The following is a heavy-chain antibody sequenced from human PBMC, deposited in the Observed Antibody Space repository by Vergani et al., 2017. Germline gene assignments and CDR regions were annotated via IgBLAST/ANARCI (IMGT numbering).Heavy chain of an antibody. CDR2: IRNKADGGTT. CDR3: SRGRGYSFGYSDY. V-gene: IGHV3-49*02. Sequence: VQLVESGGGVVQPGTSLRLSCVVSGFALNRHSMYWVRQAPGKGLEWVAFIRNKADGGTTEYAASVKGRFTISRDDSKRLAYLQLSGLKTEDTAVYFCSRGRGYSFGYSDYWGQGTLVTVSS. J-gene: IGHJ4*02. D-gene: IGHD5-18*01. CDR1: GFALNRHS.